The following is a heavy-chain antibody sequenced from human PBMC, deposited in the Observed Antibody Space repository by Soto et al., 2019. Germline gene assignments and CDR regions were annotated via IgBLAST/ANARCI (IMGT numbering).Heavy chain of an antibody. J-gene: IGHJ6*02. V-gene: IGHV1-18*01. CDR1: RGTSSSYA. D-gene: IGHD3-10*01. Sequence: ASVKVSCTASRGTSSSYAISWVRQAPGQGLEWMGLIIAYNGNTNYAQKLQGRVTMTTDTSTSTAYMELRRLRSDDTAVYHCARGGGLLLWFGEPSYGMDVWGQGTTVTVSS. CDR3: ARGGGLLLWFGEPSYGMDV. CDR2: IIAYNGNT.